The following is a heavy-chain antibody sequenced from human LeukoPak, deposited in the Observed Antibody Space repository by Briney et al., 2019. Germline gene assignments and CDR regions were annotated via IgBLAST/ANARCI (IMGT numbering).Heavy chain of an antibody. D-gene: IGHD6-6*01. CDR2: IRYDGSNK. CDR1: GFTFSSYG. J-gene: IGHJ6*03. V-gene: IGHV3-30*02. Sequence: GGSLRLSCAASGFTFSSYGMHWVRQAPGKGLEWVAFIRYDGSNKYYADSVKGRFTISRDNAKNSLYLQMNSLRAEDTAVYYCARDRVAARQWGYYYYMDVWGKGTTVTVSS. CDR3: ARDRVAARQWGYYYYMDV.